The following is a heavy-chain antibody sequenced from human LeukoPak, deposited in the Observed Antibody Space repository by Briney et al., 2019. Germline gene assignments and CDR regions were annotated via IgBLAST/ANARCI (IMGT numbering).Heavy chain of an antibody. CDR2: IRYDGGNK. J-gene: IGHJ5*02. D-gene: IGHD6-6*01. CDR3: AKDARPVSYNWFDP. V-gene: IGHV3-30*02. Sequence: GGSLRLSCAASGFTFSSYGMHWVRQAPGKGLEWVAFIRYDGGNKYYADSVKGRFTISRDNSKNTLYPQMNSLRAEDTAVYYCAKDARPVSYNWFDPWGQGTLVTVSS. CDR1: GFTFSSYG.